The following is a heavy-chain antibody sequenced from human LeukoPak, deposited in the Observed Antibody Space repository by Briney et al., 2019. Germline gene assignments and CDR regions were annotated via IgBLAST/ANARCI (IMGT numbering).Heavy chain of an antibody. D-gene: IGHD3-3*01. Sequence: GGSLRLSCAASGFTFDGYGMSWVRQAPGKGLEWVSGINWNGGSTGYADSVKGRFTISRDNAKNSLYLQMNSLRAEDTALYYCARVPLFGVTIFGVVTNYYMDVWGKGTTVTVSS. J-gene: IGHJ6*03. CDR3: ARVPLFGVTIFGVVTNYYMDV. CDR2: INWNGGST. V-gene: IGHV3-20*04. CDR1: GFTFDGYG.